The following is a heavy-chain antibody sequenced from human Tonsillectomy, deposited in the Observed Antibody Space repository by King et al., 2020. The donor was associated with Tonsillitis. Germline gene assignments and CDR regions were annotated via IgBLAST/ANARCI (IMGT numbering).Heavy chain of an antibody. CDR2: INPNSGDT. D-gene: IGHD3-22*01. V-gene: IGHV1-2*02. Sequence: QGQLVQSGAELRKPGASVTVSCRTSGDTFTGHFVHWVRQAPGQGLEWMGWINPNSGDTNYAQNFQGRVTLSGDVSSTTAYMGLSSLRPDDTAVYYCATNAIASDGSAYRDFRHWGQGTLVTVSS. J-gene: IGHJ1*01. CDR3: ATNAIASDGSAYRDFRH. CDR1: GDTFTGHF.